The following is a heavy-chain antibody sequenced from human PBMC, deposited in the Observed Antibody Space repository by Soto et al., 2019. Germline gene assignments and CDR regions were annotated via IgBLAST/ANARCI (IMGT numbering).Heavy chain of an antibody. J-gene: IGHJ4*02. CDR1: GFTFSSYG. Sequence: QVQLVESGGGVVQPGRSLRLSCAASGFTFSSYGMHWVRQAPGKGLEWVAVIWYDGSNKYYADSVKGRFTISRDNSKNTLYIRMNSLRADDTAVYYWARDGYCSGGSCYPVPVVDYWGQGTLVTVSS. D-gene: IGHD2-15*01. V-gene: IGHV3-33*01. CDR2: IWYDGSNK. CDR3: ARDGYCSGGSCYPVPVVDY.